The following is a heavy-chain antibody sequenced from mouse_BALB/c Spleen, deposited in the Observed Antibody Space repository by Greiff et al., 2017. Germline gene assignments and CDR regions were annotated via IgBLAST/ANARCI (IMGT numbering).Heavy chain of an antibody. CDR3: ARENYGNSFDY. D-gene: IGHD2-1*01. CDR2: INSNGGST. Sequence: EVKLVESGGGLVQPGGSLKLSCAASGFTFSSYGMSWVRQTPDKRLELVATINSNGGSTYYPDSVKGRFTISRDNAKNTLYLQMSSLKSEDTAMYYCARENYGNSFDYWGQGTTLTVSS. J-gene: IGHJ2*01. V-gene: IGHV5-6-3*01. CDR1: GFTFSSYG.